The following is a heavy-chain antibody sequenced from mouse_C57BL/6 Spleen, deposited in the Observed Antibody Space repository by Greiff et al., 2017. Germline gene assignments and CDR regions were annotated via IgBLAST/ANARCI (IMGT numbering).Heavy chain of an antibody. CDR1: GFTFSDYY. V-gene: IGHV5-16*01. Sequence: EVMLVESEGGLVQPGSSMKLSCTASGFTFSDYYMAWVRQVPEKGLEWVANINYDGSSTYYLDSLKSRFIISRDNAKNILYLQMSSLKSEDTATYYCAREGYYYGSSYEAMDYWGQGTSVTVSA. CDR2: INYDGSST. J-gene: IGHJ4*01. CDR3: AREGYYYGSSYEAMDY. D-gene: IGHD1-1*01.